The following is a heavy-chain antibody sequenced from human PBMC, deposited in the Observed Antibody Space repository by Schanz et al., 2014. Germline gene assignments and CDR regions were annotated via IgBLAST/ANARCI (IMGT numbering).Heavy chain of an antibody. V-gene: IGHV3-33*06. CDR2: IWCDGSGK. CDR1: GFIFSNYG. Sequence: QAQLVESGGGVVQPGGSLRLSCAASGFIFSNYGMHWVRQAPGKGLEWVAVIWCDGSGKYYAGSVKGRFTISRDSPKNTLYLQMNSLRAEDTAVYYCAKARRKSNCSGGRCCLYSYCGMDVWGQGTTVTVSS. CDR3: AKARRKSNCSGGRCCLYSYCGMDV. D-gene: IGHD2-15*01. J-gene: IGHJ6*02.